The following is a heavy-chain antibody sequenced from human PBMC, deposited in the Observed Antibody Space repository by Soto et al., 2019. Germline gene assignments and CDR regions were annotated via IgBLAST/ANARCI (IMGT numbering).Heavy chain of an antibody. CDR2: IHYSGST. V-gene: IGHV4-39*01. CDR1: GGSISSNIYC. CDR3: ASQHYYDSSGYYVVY. Sequence: SETLSLTCTVSGGSISSNIYCWGWIRKPPGKGLEWIGNIHYSGSTYYDSSLQSRVTISIDTSKNQFSLTLSSVTATDTAVYYCASQHYYDSSGYYVVYWGQGTLVTVSS. J-gene: IGHJ4*02. D-gene: IGHD3-22*01.